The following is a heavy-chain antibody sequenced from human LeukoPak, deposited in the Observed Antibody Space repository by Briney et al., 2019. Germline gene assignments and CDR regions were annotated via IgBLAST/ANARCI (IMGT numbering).Heavy chain of an antibody. CDR3: ARAISNYYDSSGYSFDY. CDR1: GYTFTSYG. V-gene: IGHV1-18*01. J-gene: IGHJ4*02. Sequence: ASVNVSCKASGYTFTSYGISWVRQAPGQGLEWMGWISAYNGNTNYAQKLQGRVTMTTDTSTSTAYMELRSLRSDHTAVYYCARAISNYYDSSGYSFDYWGQGTLVTVSS. D-gene: IGHD3-22*01. CDR2: ISAYNGNT.